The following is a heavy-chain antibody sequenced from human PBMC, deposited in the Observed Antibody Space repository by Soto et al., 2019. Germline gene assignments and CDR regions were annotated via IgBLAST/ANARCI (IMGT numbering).Heavy chain of an antibody. Sequence: QVQLVQSGAEVKKPGASVKVSCKASGYTFTSYGITWVRQAPGQGLEWMGWISAYNGNTNYAQKLQGRVTMTTDTSTSTAYMELRSMRSDDTAVFYCARDRSMVRGVNPPGGDYWGQGTLVTVSS. V-gene: IGHV1-18*01. D-gene: IGHD3-10*01. CDR3: ARDRSMVRGVNPPGGDY. CDR1: GYTFTSYG. CDR2: ISAYNGNT. J-gene: IGHJ4*02.